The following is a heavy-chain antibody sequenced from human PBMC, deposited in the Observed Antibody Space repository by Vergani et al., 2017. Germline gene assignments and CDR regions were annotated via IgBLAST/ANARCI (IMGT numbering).Heavy chain of an antibody. V-gene: IGHV1-2*02. D-gene: IGHD3-22*01. CDR2: INPNSGGT. Sequence: QVQLVQSGAEVKKPGASVKASCKASGYTFTGYYMHWVRQAPGQGLEWMGWINPNSGGTNYAQKFQGRVTMTRDTSISTAYMELSRLRSDDTAVYYCARAKRSRYYDSSGYYGSWGQGTLVTVSS. CDR3: ARAKRSRYYDSSGYYGS. CDR1: GYTFTGYY. J-gene: IGHJ4*02.